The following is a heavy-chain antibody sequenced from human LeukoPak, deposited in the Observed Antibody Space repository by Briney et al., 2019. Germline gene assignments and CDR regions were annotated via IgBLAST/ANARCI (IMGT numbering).Heavy chain of an antibody. CDR3: ASFPRLIDDYSSWYSGY. CDR2: INSEGSST. D-gene: IGHD6-13*01. V-gene: IGHV3-74*01. J-gene: IGHJ4*02. Sequence: GGSLRLSCAASGVTFSSYWMHWVRQAPGKGVVWVSRINSEGSSTTYADSVKGRFTISRDNAKNTLYLQMNSLRAEDTAVYYCASFPRLIDDYSSWYSGYWGQGTLVTVSS. CDR1: GVTFSSYW.